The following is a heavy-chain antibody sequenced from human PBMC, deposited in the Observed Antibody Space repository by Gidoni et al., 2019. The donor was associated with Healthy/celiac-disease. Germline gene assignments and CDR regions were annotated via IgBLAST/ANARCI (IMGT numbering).Heavy chain of an antibody. J-gene: IGHJ5*02. Sequence: EVQLLESGGGLVQPGGSLRLSCAASGFTFSSYAMSWVRQAPGKGLEWVSAISGSGGRTYYADYVKGRFTISRDNSKNTLYLQMNSLRAEDTAVYDCAKAYGDYAGGWFDPWGQGTLVTVSS. CDR2: ISGSGGRT. D-gene: IGHD4-17*01. CDR1: GFTFSSYA. V-gene: IGHV3-23*01. CDR3: AKAYGDYAGGWFDP.